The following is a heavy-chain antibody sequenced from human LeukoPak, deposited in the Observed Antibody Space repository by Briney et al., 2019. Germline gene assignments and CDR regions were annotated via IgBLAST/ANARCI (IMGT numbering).Heavy chain of an antibody. J-gene: IGHJ4*02. D-gene: IGHD3-10*01. CDR3: AKGTQVLLWFGELLGFDY. CDR1: GFTLSSYA. V-gene: IGHV3-23*01. Sequence: GGSLRLSCAASGFTLSSYAISWVRQAPGKGLEWVSAISGSGGSTYYADSVKGRFTISRDNSKNTLYLQMNSLRAEDTAVYYCAKGTQVLLWFGELLGFDYWGQGTMVTVSS. CDR2: ISGSGGST.